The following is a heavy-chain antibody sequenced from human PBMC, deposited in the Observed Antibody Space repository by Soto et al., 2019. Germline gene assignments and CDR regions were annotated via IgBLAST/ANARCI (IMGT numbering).Heavy chain of an antibody. Sequence: PGGSLRLSCAASGFTFTNYAMSWVRQAPGKGLEWVSAISGSGGSTHYADSVKGRFTISRDNSKNTLYLQMNSLRAEDTAVYYCAKDIIRDRCTGGSCYSYYYYYMDVWGKGTTVTVSS. CDR1: GFTFTNYA. J-gene: IGHJ6*03. CDR2: ISGSGGST. CDR3: AKDIIRDRCTGGSCYSYYYYYMDV. V-gene: IGHV3-23*01. D-gene: IGHD2-15*01.